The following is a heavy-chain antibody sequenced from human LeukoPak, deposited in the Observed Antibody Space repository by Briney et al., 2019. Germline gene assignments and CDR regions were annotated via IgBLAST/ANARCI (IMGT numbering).Heavy chain of an antibody. D-gene: IGHD3-10*01. V-gene: IGHV3-9*01. CDR2: ISWNSGSI. CDR1: GFTFDDYA. J-gene: IGHJ6*02. CDR3: AKDIRSYSYYYGMDV. Sequence: GGSLRLSCAASGFTFDDYAMHWVRQAPGKGLEWVSGISWNSGSIGYADSVKGRFTISRDNAKNSLYLQMNGLRAEDTALYYCAKDIRSYSYYYGMDVWGQGTTVTVSS.